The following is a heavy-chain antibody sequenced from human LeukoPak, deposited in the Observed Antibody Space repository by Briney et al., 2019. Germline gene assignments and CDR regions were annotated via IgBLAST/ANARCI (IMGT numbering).Heavy chain of an antibody. J-gene: IGHJ4*02. CDR3: ARARYSGSYSTFDY. CDR2: IIPIFGTA. Sequence: SVKVSCKASGYTFTSYAISWVRQAPGQGLEWMGGIIPIFGTANYAQKFQGRVTITADKSTSTAYMELSSLRSEDTAVYYCARARYSGSYSTFDYWGQGTLVTVSS. CDR1: GYTFTSYA. D-gene: IGHD1-26*01. V-gene: IGHV1-69*06.